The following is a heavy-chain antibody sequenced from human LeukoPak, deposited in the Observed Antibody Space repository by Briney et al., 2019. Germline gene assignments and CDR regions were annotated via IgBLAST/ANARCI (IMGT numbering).Heavy chain of an antibody. CDR2: ISSSGSTI. Sequence: GGSLRLSCAASGFTFSDYYMSSIRQAQGKGLEWVSYISSSGSTIYYADSVKGRFTISRDNAKNSLYLQMNSLRAEDTAVYYCASPKSNWNFFSGDYWGQGTLVTVSS. CDR1: GFTFSDYY. V-gene: IGHV3-11*01. J-gene: IGHJ4*02. D-gene: IGHD1-7*01. CDR3: ASPKSNWNFFSGDY.